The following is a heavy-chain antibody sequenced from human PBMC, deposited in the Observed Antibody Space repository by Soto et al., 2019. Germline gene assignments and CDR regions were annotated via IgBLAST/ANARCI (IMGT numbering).Heavy chain of an antibody. D-gene: IGHD3-9*01. CDR3: AKHPPEYDILTLGHFDY. CDR2: ISGSGGST. CDR1: GFTFSSYA. J-gene: IGHJ4*02. Sequence: GGSLRLSCAASGFTFSSYAMSWVRQAPGKGLEWVSAISGSGGSTYYADSVKGRFTISRDNSKNTLCLQMNSLRAEDTAVYYCAKHPPEYDILTLGHFDYWGQGTLVTVSS. V-gene: IGHV3-23*01.